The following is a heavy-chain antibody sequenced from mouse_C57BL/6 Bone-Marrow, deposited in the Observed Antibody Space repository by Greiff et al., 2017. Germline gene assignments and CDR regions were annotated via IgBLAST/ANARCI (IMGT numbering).Heavy chain of an antibody. Sequence: VQLKQSGAELVRPGASVKLSCTASGFNIKDDYMHWVKQRPEQGLEWIGWIDPENGDTEYASKFQGKATITADTSSNTAYLQLSSLTSEDTAVYYCTTGGYYTGDFDVWGTGTTVTVSS. CDR2: IDPENGDT. V-gene: IGHV14-4*01. J-gene: IGHJ1*03. CDR3: TTGGYYTGDFDV. D-gene: IGHD2-3*01. CDR1: GFNIKDDY.